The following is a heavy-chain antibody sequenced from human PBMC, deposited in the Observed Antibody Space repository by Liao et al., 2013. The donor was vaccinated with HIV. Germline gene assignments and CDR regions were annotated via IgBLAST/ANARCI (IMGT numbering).Heavy chain of an antibody. CDR1: GGSFSGYY. D-gene: IGHD2-15*01. CDR2: INYVATT. J-gene: IGHJ5*02. V-gene: IGHV4-34*01. CDR3: ARGRRGGHLGRWFGP. Sequence: QVQLQQWGAGLLKPSETLSLTCAVYGGSFSGYYWSWIRQSPEKGLEWLGEINYVATTNYNPSLEDRLTISRDTSKNQFSLSLVSVTAADTAVYYCARGRRGGHLGRWFGPWGQGTLVTVTS.